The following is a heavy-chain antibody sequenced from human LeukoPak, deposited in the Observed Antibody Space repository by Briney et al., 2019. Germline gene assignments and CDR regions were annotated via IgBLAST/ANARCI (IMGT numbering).Heavy chain of an antibody. CDR3: ARLLGDCSSTSCYGNTDY. V-gene: IGHV4-39*01. D-gene: IGHD2-2*01. CDR1: GDSISSSSYY. Sequence: SETLSLTCTVSGDSISSSSYYWGWIRQPPGKGLEWIGSIYYSGSTYYNPSLKSRVTISVDTSKNQFSLKLSSVTAADTALYYCARLLGDCSSTSCYGNTDYWGQGTLVTVSS. J-gene: IGHJ4*02. CDR2: IYYSGST.